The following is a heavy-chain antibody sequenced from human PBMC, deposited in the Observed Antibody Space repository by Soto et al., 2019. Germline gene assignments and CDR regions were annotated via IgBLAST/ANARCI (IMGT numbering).Heavy chain of an antibody. CDR1: GVSICIGGYS. V-gene: IGHV4-30-2*06. J-gene: IGHJ5*02. Sequence: PSGSIALGREVCGVSICIGGYSWTWKRKSPGKGLEWMGYIFHSGTTDYNPSLKSRLTISVDRSKNQFSLRLRSVTAADTALYYCDRAGGSGPLDDWFDPWGQGTLITVSS. CDR2: IFHSGTT. D-gene: IGHD3-10*01. CDR3: DRAGGSGPLDDWFDP.